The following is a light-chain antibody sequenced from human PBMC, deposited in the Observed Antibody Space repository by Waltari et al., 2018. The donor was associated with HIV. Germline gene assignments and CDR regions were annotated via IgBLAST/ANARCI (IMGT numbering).Light chain of an antibody. Sequence: DIVMTQSPDSLAVSLGERATINCKSSQSVLYSSNNKNYLVWYPKNPGKPPKLRIYCATTRESGVPDRFGGSGSETDFTLTISSLQAEDVAVYYCQQYYSTPYTFGQGTKLEIK. CDR2: CAT. CDR3: QQYYSTPYT. J-gene: IGKJ2*01. V-gene: IGKV4-1*01. CDR1: QSVLYSSNNKNY.